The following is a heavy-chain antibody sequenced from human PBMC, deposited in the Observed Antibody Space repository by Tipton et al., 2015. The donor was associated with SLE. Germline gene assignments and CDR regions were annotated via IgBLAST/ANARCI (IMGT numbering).Heavy chain of an antibody. J-gene: IGHJ3*02. CDR2: IPYDGSNK. Sequence: SLRLSCAASGFTFSTYGMHWVRQAPGKGLEWVAFIPYDGSNKYYADSVKGRFTISRDNSKNTVYLQMNSLRAEDTAVYYCASTPDAFDIWGQGTMVTVSS. CDR3: ASTPDAFDI. V-gene: IGHV3-30*12. D-gene: IGHD2-15*01. CDR1: GFTFSTYG.